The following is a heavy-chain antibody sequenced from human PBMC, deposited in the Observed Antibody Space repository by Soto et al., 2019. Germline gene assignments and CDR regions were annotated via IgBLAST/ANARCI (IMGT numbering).Heavy chain of an antibody. CDR1: GYSFTNYG. CDR3: ATWGRSLMSMDV. CDR2: INAYNGYT. J-gene: IGHJ6*02. Sequence: QVQLVQSGAGVRKPGASVKVSCKASGYSFTNYGISWVRQAPAQGLEWMGWINAYNGYTNYAQKFQGRVIMTTDTSTSTAYMELRSLRSDDTAIYYCATWGRSLMSMDVWGQGTTVTVSS. V-gene: IGHV1-18*01. D-gene: IGHD3-16*01.